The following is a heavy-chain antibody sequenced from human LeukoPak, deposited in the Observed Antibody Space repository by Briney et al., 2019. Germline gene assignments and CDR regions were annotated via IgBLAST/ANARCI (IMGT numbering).Heavy chain of an antibody. CDR1: GFTVGRNY. V-gene: IGHV3-53*01. CDR2: IYSGGST. D-gene: IGHD3-10*01. CDR3: ARAGFTFSDYFGSFFDY. Sequence: PGGSLRLSCAASGFTVGRNYMNWVRQAPGKGLEWVSVIYSGGSTYYADSVRGRFTISRDNAKNSLYLQMNSLRAEDTAVYYCARAGFTFSDYFGSFFDYWGQGTLVTVSS. J-gene: IGHJ4*02.